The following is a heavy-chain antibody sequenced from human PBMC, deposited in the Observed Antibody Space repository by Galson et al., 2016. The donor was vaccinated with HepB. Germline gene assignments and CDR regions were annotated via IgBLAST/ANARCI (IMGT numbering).Heavy chain of an antibody. CDR1: GFTFSAFA. V-gene: IGHV3-23*01. CDR3: AMEQGIVARRGDSFDY. CDR2: IGVYDYDR. J-gene: IGHJ4*02. Sequence: SLRLSCAASGFTFSAFALNWVRQTPGKGLEWVARIGVYDYDRRYADSVRGRFTISRDNFKDILYLEMNGLRAEDTALYFCAMEQGIVARRGDSFDYWGQGTLVTVSS. D-gene: IGHD6-19*01.